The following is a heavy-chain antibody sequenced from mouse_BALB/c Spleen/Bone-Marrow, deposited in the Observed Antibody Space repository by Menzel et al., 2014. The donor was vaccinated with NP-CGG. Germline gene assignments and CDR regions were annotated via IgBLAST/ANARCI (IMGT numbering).Heavy chain of an antibody. V-gene: IGHV7-3*02. CDR3: ARDIGRLLFDY. D-gene: IGHD1-2*01. J-gene: IGHJ2*01. CDR2: IRNKANGYTT. Sequence: VKLVESGGGLVQPGGSLRLSCETSGFTFTDYYMNWVRQPPGKALEWLGFIRNKANGYTTEYSASVKGRFTISRDNSQSILYLQMNTLRAEDSATYYCARDIGRLLFDYWGQGTTLTVSS. CDR1: GFTFTDYY.